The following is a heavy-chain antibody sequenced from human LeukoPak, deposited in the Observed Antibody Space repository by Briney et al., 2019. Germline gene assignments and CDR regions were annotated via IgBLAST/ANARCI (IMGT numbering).Heavy chain of an antibody. CDR1: GYTFTNNG. D-gene: IGHD2-2*01. CDR2: ISTNTGNT. V-gene: IGHV1-18*01. J-gene: IGHJ4*02. Sequence: ASVKVSCKASGYTFTNNGITWVRQAPGQGLEWMGWISTNTGNTNYAQKFQDRVTMTIDTSTTTAYMELRGPTSDDTAVYYCARDSVAVGAPGIYWGQGTLVTVSS. CDR3: ARDSVAVGAPGIY.